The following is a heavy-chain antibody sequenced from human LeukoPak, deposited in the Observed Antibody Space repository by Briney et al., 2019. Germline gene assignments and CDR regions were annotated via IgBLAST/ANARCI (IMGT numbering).Heavy chain of an antibody. CDR2: IKQDGSEK. V-gene: IGHV3-7*03. D-gene: IGHD4-17*01. Sequence: GGSLRLSCAASRFTFSSYWMSWVRQAPGKGLEWVANIKQDGSEKYYVDSVKGRFTISRDNAKNSLYLQMNSLRAEDTAIYYCATYRQVRLPFESWGQGTLVTVSS. CDR3: ATYRQVRLPFES. CDR1: RFTFSSYW. J-gene: IGHJ4*02.